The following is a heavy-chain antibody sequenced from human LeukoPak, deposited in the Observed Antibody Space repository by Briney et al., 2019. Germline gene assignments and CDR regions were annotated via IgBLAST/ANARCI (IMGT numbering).Heavy chain of an antibody. CDR1: GYTFTSYY. CDR3: ARGPPYTAMVSHWFDP. J-gene: IGHJ5*02. D-gene: IGHD5-18*01. Sequence: ASVKVSCKASGYTFTSYYMHWVRQAPGQGLEWMGIINPSGGSTSYAQKFQGRVTMTRDTSTSTVYMELSSLRSEDTAVYYCARGPPYTAMVSHWFDPWGQGTLVTVSS. V-gene: IGHV1-46*01. CDR2: INPSGGST.